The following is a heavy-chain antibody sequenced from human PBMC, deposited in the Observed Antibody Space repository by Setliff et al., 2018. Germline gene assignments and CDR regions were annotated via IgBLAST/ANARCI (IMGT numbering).Heavy chain of an antibody. D-gene: IGHD6-13*01. CDR2: IYSGGNT. V-gene: IGHV4-39*01. Sequence: SETLSLTCTVSRGSISSSGYYWVWIRQSPGKGLEWIGSIYSGGNTYNNASLKSRVTISVDTSKNQFPLRLSSVTAADTAVYYCATSGQHLVPIDYWGQGTLVTVSS. CDR1: RGSISSSGYY. J-gene: IGHJ4*02. CDR3: ATSGQHLVPIDY.